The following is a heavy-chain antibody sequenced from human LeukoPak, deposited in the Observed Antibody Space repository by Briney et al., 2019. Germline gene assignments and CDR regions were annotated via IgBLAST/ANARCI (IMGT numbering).Heavy chain of an antibody. Sequence: PGGSLRLSCVASGFIFSISGIHWVRPAPGKGRECVADISNDGSNKYYADSVKGRFTISRDNSKNTLYLQMNSLRAEDTAVYYCAKGLSGGGQRGYFDYWGQGTLVTVSS. CDR2: ISNDGSNK. CDR1: GFIFSISG. D-gene: IGHD4-23*01. J-gene: IGHJ4*02. CDR3: AKGLSGGGQRGYFDY. V-gene: IGHV3-30*18.